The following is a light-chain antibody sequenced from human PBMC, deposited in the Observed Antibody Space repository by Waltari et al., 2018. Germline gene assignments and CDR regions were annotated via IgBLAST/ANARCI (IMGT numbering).Light chain of an antibody. CDR1: QTFSSF. CDR2: DAS. J-gene: IGKJ2*01. Sequence: CSASQTFSSFLAWYQEKPGQAPSLLIFDASSRAPGIPAKFRGSGSGTDVTLTVSNLEPEDFAVYYCLQRSNWPYTFGQGTRVEIK. CDR3: LQRSNWPYT. V-gene: IGKV3-11*01.